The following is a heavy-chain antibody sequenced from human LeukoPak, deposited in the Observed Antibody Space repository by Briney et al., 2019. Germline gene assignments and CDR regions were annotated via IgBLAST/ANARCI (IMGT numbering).Heavy chain of an antibody. D-gene: IGHD1-26*01. V-gene: IGHV1-2*02. CDR3: ARDRGSIVGARFLYYYYYYMDV. CDR1: GYTFTGYY. CDR2: INPNSGGT. J-gene: IGHJ6*03. Sequence: ASVKVSCKASGYTFTGYYMHWVRQAPGQGLEWMGWINPNSGGTNYARKFQGRVTMTRDTSISTAYMELSRLRSDDTAVYYCARDRGSIVGARFLYYYYYYMDVWGKGTTVTVSS.